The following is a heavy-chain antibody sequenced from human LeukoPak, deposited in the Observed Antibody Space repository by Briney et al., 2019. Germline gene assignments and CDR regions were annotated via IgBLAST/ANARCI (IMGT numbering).Heavy chain of an antibody. D-gene: IGHD3-10*01. V-gene: IGHV3-23*01. CDR3: AKVAHYYGSGSYYEYYFDY. Sequence: SGGSLRLSCAASGFNFSSYAMSWVRQVSGKGLEWVSAISGSGGSTYYADSVKGRFTISRDNSKNTLYLQMNSLRAEDTAVYYCAKVAHYYGSGSYYEYYFDYWGQGTLVTVSS. CDR1: GFNFSSYA. CDR2: ISGSGGST. J-gene: IGHJ4*02.